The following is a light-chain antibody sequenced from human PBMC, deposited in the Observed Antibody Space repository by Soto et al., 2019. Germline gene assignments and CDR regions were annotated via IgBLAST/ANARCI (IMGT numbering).Light chain of an antibody. CDR2: EVS. CDR3: SSYACSNNYV. CDR1: SSDVGGYDF. J-gene: IGLJ1*01. V-gene: IGLV2-8*01. Sequence: QSALTQPPSASGSPGQSVTISCTGTSSDVGGYDFVSWYQQHPGKAPKLMIHEVSKRPSGVPDRFSGSKSGNTASLTVSGLQAEDEADYYCSSYACSNNYVFGTGTKLTVL.